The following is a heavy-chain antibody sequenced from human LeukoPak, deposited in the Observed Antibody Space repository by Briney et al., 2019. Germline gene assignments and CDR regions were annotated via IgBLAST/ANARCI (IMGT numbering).Heavy chain of an antibody. CDR3: ARHRYYYGSSGFDY. Sequence: SETLSLTCTVSGGSISSYYWSWIRQPPGKGLEWIGYIYYSGSTNYNPSLKSRVTISVDTSKNQFSPKLSSVTAADTAVYYCARHRYYYGSSGFDYWGQGTLVTVSS. D-gene: IGHD3-22*01. V-gene: IGHV4-59*08. CDR1: GGSISSYY. CDR2: IYYSGST. J-gene: IGHJ4*02.